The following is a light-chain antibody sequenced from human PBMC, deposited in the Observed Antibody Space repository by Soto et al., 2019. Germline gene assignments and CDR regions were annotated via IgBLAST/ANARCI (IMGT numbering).Light chain of an antibody. CDR1: QSVSGN. Sequence: IVMTQSPATLSLSPGERATLSCRASQSVSGNYLAWYQQKPGQAPRLLVFATSARATGVPDRFRGSRSGTDFTLTISSLQPEDSATYYCHQYYNRPPWTFGQGTKVDIK. CDR2: ATS. CDR3: HQYYNRPPWT. V-gene: IGKV3-15*01. J-gene: IGKJ1*01.